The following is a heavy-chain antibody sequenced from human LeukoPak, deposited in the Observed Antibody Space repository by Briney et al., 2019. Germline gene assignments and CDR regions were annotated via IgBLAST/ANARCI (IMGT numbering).Heavy chain of an antibody. CDR1: GFTFSDYY. V-gene: IGHV3-11*01. CDR3: ARDYYSNYVGSLDF. CDR2: ISSSGSTI. Sequence: PGGSLRLSCAASGFTFSDYYMSWIRQAPGKGLEWVSYISSSGSTIYYADSVKGRFTISRDNAKNSLYLQMNSLRAKDTAVDYCARDYYSNYVGSLDFWGQGTLVTVSS. J-gene: IGHJ4*02. D-gene: IGHD4-11*01.